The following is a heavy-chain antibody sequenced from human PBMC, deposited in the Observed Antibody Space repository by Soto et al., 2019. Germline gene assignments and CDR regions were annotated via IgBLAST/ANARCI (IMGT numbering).Heavy chain of an antibody. Sequence: QVQLVPSGAEVKKPGASVKVSCKASGYAFTTNGFSWVRQPPGQGLEWMGWISAYNGKTNYAQKFQGRVTLTTDTSTSTAYMELRSLRSDDTAVYYCAREGQLGYWGQGTLVTVSS. CDR1: GYAFTTNG. D-gene: IGHD6-6*01. CDR3: AREGQLGY. V-gene: IGHV1-18*01. CDR2: ISAYNGKT. J-gene: IGHJ4*02.